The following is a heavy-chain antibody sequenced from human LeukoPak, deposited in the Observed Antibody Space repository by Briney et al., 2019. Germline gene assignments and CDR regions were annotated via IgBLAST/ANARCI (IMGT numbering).Heavy chain of an antibody. CDR2: IYYSGST. V-gene: IGHV4-61*01. Sequence: SETLSLTCTVSGGSISSSSYYWSWIRQPPGKGLEWIGYIYYSGSTNYNPSLKSRVTISVDTSKNQFSLKLSSVTAADTAVYYCARANYGSGSYTFDYWGQGTLVTVSS. CDR1: GGSISSSSYY. J-gene: IGHJ4*02. D-gene: IGHD3-10*01. CDR3: ARANYGSGSYTFDY.